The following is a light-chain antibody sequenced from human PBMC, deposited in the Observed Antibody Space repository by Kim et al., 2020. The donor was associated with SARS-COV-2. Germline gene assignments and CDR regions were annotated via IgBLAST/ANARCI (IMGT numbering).Light chain of an antibody. V-gene: IGKV4-1*01. Sequence: DIVMTQSPDSLAVSLGEGATINCKSSQNVLYSSNNKNYLAWYQQKPGQPPKLLIYWASTRESGVPDRFSGSGSGTDFTLTISSLQAEDVAVYYCQQYYTIPLTFGGGTKVDIK. J-gene: IGKJ4*01. CDR1: QNVLYSSNNKNY. CDR2: WAS. CDR3: QQYYTIPLT.